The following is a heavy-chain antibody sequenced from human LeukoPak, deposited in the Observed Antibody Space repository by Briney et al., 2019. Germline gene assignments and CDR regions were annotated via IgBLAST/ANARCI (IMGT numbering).Heavy chain of an antibody. CDR1: GGSISSGDYY. CDR2: IYYSGST. V-gene: IGHV4-31*03. Sequence: PSETLSRTCTVSGGSISSGDYYWSWIRQHPGKGLEWMGYIYYSGSTYYNPSLKSRVTISVDTSKNQFSLKLSSVTAADTAVYYCAREDRTPSLFDYWGQGSLVTVSS. CDR3: AREDRTPSLFDY. D-gene: IGHD1-14*01. J-gene: IGHJ4*02.